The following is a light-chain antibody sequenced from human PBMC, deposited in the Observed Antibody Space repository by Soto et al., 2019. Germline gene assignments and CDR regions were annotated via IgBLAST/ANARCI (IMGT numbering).Light chain of an antibody. Sequence: QSVLTQPPSASGTPGQRVTISCSGSSSNIGSNTVNWYQQLPGTAPKLLIYSNNQRPPGVPDRFSGSKSGTSASLAISGLQAEDEADYYCAAWDDSLNALVFGGGTKVTVL. CDR1: SSNIGSNT. J-gene: IGLJ3*02. CDR2: SNN. CDR3: AAWDDSLNALV. V-gene: IGLV1-44*01.